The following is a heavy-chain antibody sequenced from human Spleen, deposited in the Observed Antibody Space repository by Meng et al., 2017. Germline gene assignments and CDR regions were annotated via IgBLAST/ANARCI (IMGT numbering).Heavy chain of an antibody. V-gene: IGHV1-2*06. CDR1: GYNFPDYW. J-gene: IGHJ4*02. CDR3: ARDRDDYVWGSYRSIDY. D-gene: IGHD3-16*02. CDR2: IDPKSGDT. Sequence: ASVKVSCKPSGYNFPDYWLHWVRRAPGQGLEWMGRIDPKSGDTHYAQRFQGRVTMTGDTSISTAYMELRSLRSDDTAVYYCARDRDDYVWGSYRSIDYWGQGTLVTGAS.